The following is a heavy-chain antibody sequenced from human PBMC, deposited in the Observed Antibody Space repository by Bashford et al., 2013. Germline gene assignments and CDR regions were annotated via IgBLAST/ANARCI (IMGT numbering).Heavy chain of an antibody. D-gene: IGHD4-11*01. J-gene: IGHJ4*02. CDR3: AREIALTTNHYFDY. CDR1: GGSISSSSYY. CDR2: IYYSGST. Sequence: SETLSLTCTVSGGSISSSSYYWAWIRQPPGKGLEWIGYIYYSGSTNYNPSLKSRVTISVDTSKNQFSLKLSSVTAADTAVYYCAREIALTTNHYFDYWGQGTLVTVSS. V-gene: IGHV4-61*01.